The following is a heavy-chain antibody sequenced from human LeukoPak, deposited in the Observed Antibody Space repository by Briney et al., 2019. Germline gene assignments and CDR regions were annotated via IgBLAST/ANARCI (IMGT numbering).Heavy chain of an antibody. J-gene: IGHJ4*02. CDR1: GFSLSTSGMR. CDR2: IDWDDDK. Sequence: SGPTLVKPTQTLTLTYTFSGFSLSTSGMRVGWIRQPPGKALEWLARIDWDDDKFYSTSLKTRLTISKDTSKNQVVLTMTNMDPVDTATYYCARTSEGGGWSPPFDYWGQGTLVTVSS. V-gene: IGHV2-70*04. CDR3: ARTSEGGGWSPPFDY. D-gene: IGHD6-19*01.